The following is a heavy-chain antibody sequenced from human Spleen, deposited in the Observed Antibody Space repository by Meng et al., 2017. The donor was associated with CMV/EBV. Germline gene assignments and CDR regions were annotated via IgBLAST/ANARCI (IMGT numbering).Heavy chain of an antibody. Sequence: GESLKISCVASGFTLSDYYMSWIRQAPGRGLEWVSLISITGSIIHYADSVKGRFTISRDNAKNSLHLQMNSLRVEDTAVYYCARDRGFSYEVREEGHWGQGTLVTVSS. J-gene: IGHJ4*02. D-gene: IGHD5-18*01. CDR3: ARDRGFSYEVREEGH. CDR2: ISITGSII. V-gene: IGHV3-11*04. CDR1: GFTLSDYY.